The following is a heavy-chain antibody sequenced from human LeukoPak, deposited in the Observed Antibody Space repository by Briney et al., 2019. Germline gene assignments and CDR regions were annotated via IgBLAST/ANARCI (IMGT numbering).Heavy chain of an antibody. Sequence: SETLSLTCTVSGGSLRDYFWSWIRQPAGKGLEWVARIYESGSFTYYPYFTPRVTMSVDTSLNQISLQWGSVTAAVTAIKYCARDMGYLLPSGEMETRGAFDIWGQGTRVTVSS. V-gene: IGHV4-4*07. J-gene: IGHJ3*02. CDR3: ARDMGYLLPSGEMETRGAFDI. D-gene: IGHD2-15*01. CDR2: IYESGSF. CDR1: GGSLRDYF.